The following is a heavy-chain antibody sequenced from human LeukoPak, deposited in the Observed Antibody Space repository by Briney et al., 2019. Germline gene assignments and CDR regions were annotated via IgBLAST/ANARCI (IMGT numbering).Heavy chain of an antibody. CDR2: INAGNGNT. CDR3: ATCSGTCSSWDDAFDI. V-gene: IGHV1-3*03. J-gene: IGHJ3*02. D-gene: IGHD6-13*01. Sequence: GASVKVSCKASGYTFTSYAMHWVRQAPGQRLEWMGWINAGNGNTKYSQEFQGRVTITRDTSASTAYMELSSLRSEDMAVYYCATCSGTCSSWDDAFDIWGQGTMVTVSS. CDR1: GYTFTSYA.